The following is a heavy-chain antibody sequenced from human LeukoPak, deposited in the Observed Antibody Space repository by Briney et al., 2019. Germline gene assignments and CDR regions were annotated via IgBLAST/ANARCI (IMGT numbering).Heavy chain of an antibody. V-gene: IGHV3-49*03. CDR2: IRSKAYGGTT. CDR1: GFTFGDYA. Sequence: GGSLRLSCTASGFTFGDYAMSWFRQAPGKGLEWVGFIRSKAYGGTTEYAASVKGRFTISRDDSKSIAYLQMNSLKTEDTAVYYCTRDIPSYYDILTGYSPFDYWGQGTLVTVSS. D-gene: IGHD3-9*01. J-gene: IGHJ4*02. CDR3: TRDIPSYYDILTGYSPFDY.